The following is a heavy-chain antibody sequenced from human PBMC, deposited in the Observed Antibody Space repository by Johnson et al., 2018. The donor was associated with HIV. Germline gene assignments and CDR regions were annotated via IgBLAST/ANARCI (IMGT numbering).Heavy chain of an antibody. Sequence: QMQLVESGGGVVQPGRSLRLSCAASGFTFSSYAMHWVRQAPGKGLEWVAVISYDGSNKYYADSVKGRFTISRDNSKNTLYLQMNSLRAEDTAVYYCAKVIGAAGLDAFDIWGQGTMVTVSS. D-gene: IGHD6-13*01. V-gene: IGHV3-30-3*01. CDR1: GFTFSSYA. CDR2: ISYDGSNK. J-gene: IGHJ3*02. CDR3: AKVIGAAGLDAFDI.